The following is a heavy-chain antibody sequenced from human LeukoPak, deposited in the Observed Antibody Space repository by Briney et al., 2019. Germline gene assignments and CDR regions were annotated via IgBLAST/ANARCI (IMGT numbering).Heavy chain of an antibody. D-gene: IGHD6-6*01. J-gene: IGHJ6*03. CDR2: ISSSGGTI. CDR3: ARVDQQLVPYYYYYYYYIDV. Sequence: GGSLRLSCAASGFTFSDYYMSWIRQAPGKGLEWVSYISSSGGTIYCADSVKGRFTISRDNAKNSLYLQMNSLRAEDTAVYYCARVDQQLVPYYYYYYYYIDVWGKGTTVTVSS. CDR1: GFTFSDYY. V-gene: IGHV3-11*04.